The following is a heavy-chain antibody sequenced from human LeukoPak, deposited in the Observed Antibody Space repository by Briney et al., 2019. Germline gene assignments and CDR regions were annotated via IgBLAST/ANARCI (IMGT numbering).Heavy chain of an antibody. J-gene: IGHJ4*02. D-gene: IGHD3-10*01. CDR1: GFTFSYNW. CDR3: LGYYSGSPN. Sequence: GQSLRLSCAASGFTFSYNWMHWVRHAPGKGLVWVSRISSDGRTTHYADSVKGRFTISRDSAKNTLFLQMNDLRAEDTAVYYCLGYYSGSPNWGQGTLVTVSS. V-gene: IGHV3-74*01. CDR2: ISSDGRTT.